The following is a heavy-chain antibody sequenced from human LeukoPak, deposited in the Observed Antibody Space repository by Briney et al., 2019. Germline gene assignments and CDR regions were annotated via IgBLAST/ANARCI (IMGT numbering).Heavy chain of an antibody. CDR1: GGSISSSTYY. V-gene: IGHV4-39*01. J-gene: IGHJ4*01. CDR3: AVDFGSHRVVY. CDR2: IYYSGNT. Sequence: PSETLSLTWTVAGGSISSSTYYLGWVRQPPGKGLEWIGSIYYSGNTYYNPSLNSRVTLSLDTSKNQYSLRLSSVTAADTAVYYCAVDFGSHRVVYWGQGSLVTVSS. D-gene: IGHD3-3*01.